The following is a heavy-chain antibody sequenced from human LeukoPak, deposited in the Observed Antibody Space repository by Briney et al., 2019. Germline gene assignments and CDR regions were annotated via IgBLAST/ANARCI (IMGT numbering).Heavy chain of an antibody. CDR3: ARELGAKIDY. V-gene: IGHV4-34*01. D-gene: IGHD1-26*01. CDR2: INHSGST. Sequence: GSLRLSCAASGFTFSSYSMNWVRQAPGKGLEWIGEINHSGSTNYNPSLKSRVTISVDTSKNQFSLKLSSVTAADTAVYYCARELGAKIDYWGQGTLVTVSS. J-gene: IGHJ4*02. CDR1: GFTFSSYS.